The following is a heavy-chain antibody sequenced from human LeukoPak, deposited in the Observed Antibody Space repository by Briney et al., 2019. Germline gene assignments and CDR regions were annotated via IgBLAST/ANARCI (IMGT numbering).Heavy chain of an antibody. D-gene: IGHD6-13*01. J-gene: IGHJ4*02. Sequence: GGSLRLSCAASGFTFSSYGMHWVRQAPGKGPEWVAFIRYDGSNKYYADSVKGRFTISRDNSKNTLYLQMNSLRAEDTAVYYCAKGAPYSSSGYFDYWGQGTLVIVPS. V-gene: IGHV3-30*02. CDR3: AKGAPYSSSGYFDY. CDR2: IRYDGSNK. CDR1: GFTFSSYG.